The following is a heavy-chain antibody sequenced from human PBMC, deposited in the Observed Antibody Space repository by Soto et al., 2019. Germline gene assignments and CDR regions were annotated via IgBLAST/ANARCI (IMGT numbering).Heavy chain of an antibody. Sequence: QVQLVESGGGVVQPGRFLRISCAASGLPFISYGMHWVREGPGKGLEWLAVISYDGSNKFYADSVKGRFTISRDNSKNTLYLQMNSLRPEDTALYYCVGGQFYFDYRGQGTLVIVSS. V-gene: IGHV3-30*03. CDR2: ISYDGSNK. J-gene: IGHJ4*02. CDR1: GLPFISYG. CDR3: VGGQFYFDY. D-gene: IGHD3-10*01.